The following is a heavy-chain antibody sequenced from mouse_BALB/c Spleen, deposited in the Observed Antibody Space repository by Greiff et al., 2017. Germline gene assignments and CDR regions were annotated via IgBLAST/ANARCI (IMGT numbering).Heavy chain of an antibody. V-gene: IGHV14-3*02. CDR3: VYGSPFAY. J-gene: IGHJ3*01. Sequence: VQLQQSGAELVKPGASVKLSCTASGFNIKDTYMHWVKQRPEQGLEWIGRIDPANGNTKYDPKFQGKATITADTSSNTAYLQLSSLTSEDTAVYYCVYGSPFAYWGQGTLVTVSA. D-gene: IGHD1-1*01. CDR2: IDPANGNT. CDR1: GFNIKDTY.